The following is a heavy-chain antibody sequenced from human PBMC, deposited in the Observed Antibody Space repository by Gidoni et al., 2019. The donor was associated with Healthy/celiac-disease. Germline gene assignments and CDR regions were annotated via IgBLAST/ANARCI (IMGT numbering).Heavy chain of an antibody. Sequence: QLQLQESGPGLVKPSETLSLTCTVSGGSISSSSYYWGWIRQPPGKGLEWIGSIYYSGSTYYNPSLKSRVTISVDTSKNQFSLKLSSVTAADTAVYYCARRFQMEAARPYNWFDPWGQGTLVTVSS. D-gene: IGHD6-6*01. J-gene: IGHJ5*02. V-gene: IGHV4-39*01. CDR2: IYYSGST. CDR1: GGSISSSSYY. CDR3: ARRFQMEAARPYNWFDP.